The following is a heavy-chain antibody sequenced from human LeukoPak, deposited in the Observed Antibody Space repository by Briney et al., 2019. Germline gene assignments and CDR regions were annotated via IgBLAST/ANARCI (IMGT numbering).Heavy chain of an antibody. J-gene: IGHJ4*02. CDR3: ARITFLEWFRFDY. Sequence: SETLSLTCTVSVGSISSGGYYWSWIRQHPGKGLEWIGYIYYSGSTYYNPSLKSRVTISVDTSKNQFSLKLSSVTAADTAVYYCARITFLEWFRFDYWGQGTLVTVSS. V-gene: IGHV4-31*03. D-gene: IGHD3-3*02. CDR1: VGSISSGGYY. CDR2: IYYSGST.